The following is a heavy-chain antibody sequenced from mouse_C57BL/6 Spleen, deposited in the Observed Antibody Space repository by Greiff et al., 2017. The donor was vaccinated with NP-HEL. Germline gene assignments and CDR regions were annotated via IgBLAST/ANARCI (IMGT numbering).Heavy chain of an antibody. CDR3: ARMDGSSYDAMDY. V-gene: IGHV2-2*01. CDR1: GFSLTSYG. CDR2: IWSGGST. J-gene: IGHJ4*01. D-gene: IGHD1-1*01. Sequence: QVQLKQSGPGLVQPSQSLSITCTVSGFSLTSYGVHWVRQSPGKGLEWLGVIWSGGSTDYNAAFISRLSISKDNSKSQVFFKMNSLQADDTAIYYCARMDGSSYDAMDYWGQGTSVTVSS.